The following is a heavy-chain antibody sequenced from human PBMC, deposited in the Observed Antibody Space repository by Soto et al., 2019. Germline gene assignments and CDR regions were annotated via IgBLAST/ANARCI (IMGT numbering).Heavy chain of an antibody. J-gene: IGHJ4*02. CDR1: GFPFSVYW. V-gene: IGHV3-74*01. CDR3: ATVGTLWELLS. CDR2: INSDGSNT. D-gene: IGHD1-26*01. Sequence: EVQLVESGGGLVQPGGSLRLSCAASGFPFSVYWMHWVRQAPGKGLVWVSLINSDGSNTRYADSVKGRFTISRDNAKNTLYLQVSSLTAEATAVYYCATVGTLWELLSWGQGTLVTVSS.